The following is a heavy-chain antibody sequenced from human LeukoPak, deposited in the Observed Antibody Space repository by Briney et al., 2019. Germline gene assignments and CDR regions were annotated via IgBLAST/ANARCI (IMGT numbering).Heavy chain of an antibody. CDR2: IWYDGSNK. D-gene: IGHD3-9*01. Sequence: GGSLRLSCAASRFTFSTYGMHWVRQAPGKGLGWVAFIWYDGSNKYYADSVKGRFTISRDNSKNTLYLQMNSLRAEDTAVYYCARGFGRYLPPGNDAFDIWGLGTMVTVSS. V-gene: IGHV3-33*01. CDR1: RFTFSTYG. J-gene: IGHJ3*02. CDR3: ARGFGRYLPPGNDAFDI.